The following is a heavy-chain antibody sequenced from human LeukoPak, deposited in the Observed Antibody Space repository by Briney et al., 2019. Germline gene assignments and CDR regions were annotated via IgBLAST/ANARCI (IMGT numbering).Heavy chain of an antibody. D-gene: IGHD3-3*01. CDR3: ARGVTIFGVVRENYYMDV. J-gene: IGHJ6*03. CDR2: ISAYNGNT. Sequence: ASVKVSCKASGYTFTSYGISWVRQAPGQGLEWMGWISAYNGNTNYAQKLQGRVTMTTDTSTSTAYMELRSLRSDDTAVNYCARGVTIFGVVRENYYMDVWGKGTTVTVSS. CDR1: GYTFTSYG. V-gene: IGHV1-18*01.